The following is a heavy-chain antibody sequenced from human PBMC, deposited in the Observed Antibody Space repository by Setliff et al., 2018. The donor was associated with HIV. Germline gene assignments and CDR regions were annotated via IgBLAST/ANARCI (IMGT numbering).Heavy chain of an antibody. CDR2: IKTKPSSYGT. D-gene: IGHD3-22*01. CDR1: GFTFSGSA. CDR3: AGSRGYFVQAD. Sequence: GGSLRLSCSASGFTFSGSAMHWVRQASGKGLEWVGRIKTKPSSYGTAYGASVKGRFTISRDNARNSVYRQMNSLRAEDTAVYYCAGSRGYFVQADWGQGTLVTVSS. V-gene: IGHV3-73*01. J-gene: IGHJ4*02.